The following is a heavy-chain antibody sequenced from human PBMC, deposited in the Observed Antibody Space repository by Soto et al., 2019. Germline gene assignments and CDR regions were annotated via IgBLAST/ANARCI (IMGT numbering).Heavy chain of an antibody. CDR1: GGTSRNYV. D-gene: IGHD4-4*01. J-gene: IGHJ4*02. Sequence: GASVKVSCKDSGGTSRNYVISWVRQVPGQGLEWMGGIIPSFGTPTYAQKFQGRVTITADNSTSTAYMELSSLRSEDTAVYYCGRDQGEMATITVGYWGQGTLVTVSS. CDR3: GRDQGEMATITVGY. CDR2: IIPSFGTP. V-gene: IGHV1-69*06.